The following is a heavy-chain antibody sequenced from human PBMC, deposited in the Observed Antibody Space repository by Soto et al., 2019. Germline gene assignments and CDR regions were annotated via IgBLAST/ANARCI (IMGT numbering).Heavy chain of an antibody. CDR2: INPSGGGT. CDR3: ARDKYYYGSGSSPSWFDP. D-gene: IGHD3-10*01. CDR1: GYTFTSYY. V-gene: IGHV1-46*03. J-gene: IGHJ5*02. Sequence: ASVKVSCKASGYTFTSYYMHWVRQVPGQGLEWMGIINPSGGGTSYAQKFQGRVTMTRDTSTSTVYMELSSLRSEDTAVYYCARDKYYYGSGSSPSWFDPWGQGTLVTVSS.